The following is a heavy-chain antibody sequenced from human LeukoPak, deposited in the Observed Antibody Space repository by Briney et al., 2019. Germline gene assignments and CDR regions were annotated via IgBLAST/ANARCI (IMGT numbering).Heavy chain of an antibody. D-gene: IGHD5-24*01. CDR1: RYTFTSYY. Sequence: SVEVSCKASRYTFTSYYMHWVRQARGQRLEWIGWIAVGGGHTNYAQKFQERLTITRDMSTSTAYMELSSLRSEDTAVYYCAGDHPNYDYWGQGTQVTVSS. CDR3: AGDHPNYDY. CDR2: IAVGGGHT. J-gene: IGHJ4*02. V-gene: IGHV1-58*02.